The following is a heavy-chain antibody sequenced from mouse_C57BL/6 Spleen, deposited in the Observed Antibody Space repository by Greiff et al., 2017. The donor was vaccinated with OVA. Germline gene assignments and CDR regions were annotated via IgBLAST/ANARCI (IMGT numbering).Heavy chain of an antibody. V-gene: IGHV14-1*01. CDR2: IDPEDGDT. Sequence: VQLQQSGAELVRPGASVKLSCTASGFNITDYYMHWVKQRPEQGLEWIGRIDPEDGDTEYAPKFQGKATMTADTSSNTAYLQLSSLTSEDTAVYYWTQIITTVVARGDYFDYGGKGTTLTVSS. CDR1: GFNITDYY. D-gene: IGHD1-1*01. CDR3: TQIITTVVARGDYFDY. J-gene: IGHJ2*01.